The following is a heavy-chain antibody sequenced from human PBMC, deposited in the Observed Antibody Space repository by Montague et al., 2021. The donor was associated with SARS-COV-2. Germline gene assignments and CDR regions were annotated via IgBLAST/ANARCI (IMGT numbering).Heavy chain of an antibody. J-gene: IGHJ3*01. V-gene: IGHV3-7*01. D-gene: IGHD1-1*01. CDR3: AREGSTETTSGAFDV. Sequence: SLRLSCAASGFTLNTYWMSWVRQAPGKGLEWVANIKGDGSEKVYVDSVKGRFTISRDNAKNSLYLQMNSLRVEDTAVHYCAREGSTETTSGAFDVWGQGTMVTVSS. CDR2: IKGDGSEK. CDR1: GFTLNTYW.